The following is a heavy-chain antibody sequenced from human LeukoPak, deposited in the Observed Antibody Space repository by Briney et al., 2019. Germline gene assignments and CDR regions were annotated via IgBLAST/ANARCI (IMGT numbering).Heavy chain of an antibody. Sequence: GGSLRLSCAASGFTFSSYAMSWVRQAPGKGLEWVSAISGSGDSTSYADSVKGQFTISRDNSKNTLYLQMNSLRAEDTAVYYCAKDRGASQYSYGSNWFDPWGQGTLVTVS. V-gene: IGHV3-23*01. CDR2: ISGSGDST. J-gene: IGHJ5*02. CDR3: AKDRGASQYSYGSNWFDP. D-gene: IGHD5-18*01. CDR1: GFTFSSYA.